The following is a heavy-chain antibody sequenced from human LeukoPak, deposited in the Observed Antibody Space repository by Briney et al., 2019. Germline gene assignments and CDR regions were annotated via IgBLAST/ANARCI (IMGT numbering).Heavy chain of an antibody. J-gene: IGHJ6*03. CDR3: ARAQLELLVYYYYYMDV. V-gene: IGHV1-2*02. Sequence: ASVKVSCTTSGYTFGDYYIHWLRRAPGQGLEWMGWINPNSGGTNYAQKFQGRVTMTRDTSISTAYMELSRLRSDDTAVYYCARAQLELLVYYYYYMDVWGKGTTVTVSS. CDR2: INPNSGGT. CDR1: GYTFGDYY. D-gene: IGHD1-1*01.